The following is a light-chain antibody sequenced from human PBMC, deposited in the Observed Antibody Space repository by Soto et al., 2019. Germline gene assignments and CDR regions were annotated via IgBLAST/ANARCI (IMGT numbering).Light chain of an antibody. CDR2: GAS. CDR1: QSLGNN. V-gene: IGKV3-15*01. Sequence: ELVMTQSPATLSVSPGERATLSCRASQSLGNNLAWYQQKPGQAPRLLIYGASTRAIGIPARFSGSGSGTDFTLTISSLQSEDFAVYYCQQYNYWPPKITFGQGTRLEIK. CDR3: QQYNYWPPKIT. J-gene: IGKJ5*01.